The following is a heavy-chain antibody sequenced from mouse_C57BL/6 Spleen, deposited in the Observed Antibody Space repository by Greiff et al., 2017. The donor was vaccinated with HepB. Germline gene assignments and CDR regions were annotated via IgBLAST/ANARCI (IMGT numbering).Heavy chain of an antibody. CDR1: GYTFTSYT. Sequence: VQLQQSGAELARPGALVKMSCKASGYTFTSYTMHWVKQRPGQGLEWIGYINPSSGYTKYNQKFKDKATLTADKSSSTAYMQLSSLTSEDSAVYYCAREGIYYYGSSPFALDYWGQGTTLTVSS. J-gene: IGHJ2*01. CDR3: AREGIYYYGSSPFALDY. V-gene: IGHV1-4*01. D-gene: IGHD1-1*01. CDR2: INPSSGYT.